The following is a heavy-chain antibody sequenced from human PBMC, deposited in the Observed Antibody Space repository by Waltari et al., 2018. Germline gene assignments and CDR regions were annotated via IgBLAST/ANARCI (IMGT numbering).Heavy chain of an antibody. J-gene: IGHJ4*02. V-gene: IGHV3-53*01. D-gene: IGHD3-10*01. CDR3: ARDSRGSGSYYNFYFDY. Sequence: EVQLVESGGGLIQPGGSLRLSCAASGFTVSSNYMSWVRQAPGKGLEWVSVIYSGGSTYYADSVKGRFTISRDNSKNTLYLQMNSLRAEDTAVYYCARDSRGSGSYYNFYFDYWGQGTLVTVSS. CDR2: IYSGGST. CDR1: GFTVSSNY.